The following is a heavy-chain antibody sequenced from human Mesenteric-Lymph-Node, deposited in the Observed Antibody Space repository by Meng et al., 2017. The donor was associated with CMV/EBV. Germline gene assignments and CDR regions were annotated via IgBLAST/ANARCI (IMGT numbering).Heavy chain of an antibody. J-gene: IGHJ3*02. CDR1: GFPFSSYW. D-gene: IGHD3-10*01. V-gene: IGHV3-7*01. Sequence: GESLKISCAVSGFPFSSYWMSWFRQTPGKGLEWVANMNQDGSGKHYVASVRGRFTISRDNAKNSLYLQMNSLRAEDTALYYCVRGGGAFDMWGQGTTVTVSS. CDR3: VRGGGAFDM. CDR2: MNQDGSGK.